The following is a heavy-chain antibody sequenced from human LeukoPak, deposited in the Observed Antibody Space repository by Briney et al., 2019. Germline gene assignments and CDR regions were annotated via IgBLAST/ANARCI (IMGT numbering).Heavy chain of an antibody. CDR1: GGTFSSYA. CDR2: IIPILGIA. Sequence: SVKVSCKASGGTFSSYAISWVRQAPGQGLEWMGRIIPILGIANYAQKFQGRVTITTDKSTSTAYMELSSLRSEDTAVYYCARGQQATVYLPAAFDIWGQGTMVTVSS. J-gene: IGHJ3*02. D-gene: IGHD4-17*01. V-gene: IGHV1-69*04. CDR3: ARGQQATVYLPAAFDI.